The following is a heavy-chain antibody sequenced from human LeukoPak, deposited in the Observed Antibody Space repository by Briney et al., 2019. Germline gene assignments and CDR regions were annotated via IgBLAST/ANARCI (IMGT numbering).Heavy chain of an antibody. V-gene: IGHV4-59*08. CDR2: SHYSGET. J-gene: IGHJ3*02. Sequence: SETLSLTRTVSGASMTDYYWSWIRQPPGKGLEWIAYSHYSGETKYNPSLKSRITISVDTSKNQFSLKLSSVTAADTAVYFCARQPGGTAAFDIWGQGTTDTVSA. CDR3: ARQPGGTAAFDI. D-gene: IGHD1-14*01. CDR1: GASMTDYY.